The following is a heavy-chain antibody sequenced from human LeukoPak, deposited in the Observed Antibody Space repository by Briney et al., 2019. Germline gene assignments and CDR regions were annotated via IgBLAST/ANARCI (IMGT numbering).Heavy chain of an antibody. CDR3: ARRGTSNSYYVMDV. V-gene: IGHV5-51*01. Sequence: GESLKISCKGSGYSFSSYWIAWVRQMPGKGLEWMGIFYPGDSDTRYSPSFQGQVTISGDKSISTAYLQWSSLKASDTAMYYCARRGTSNSYYVMDVWGQGTTVTVSS. CDR1: GYSFSSYW. D-gene: IGHD1-1*01. CDR2: FYPGDSDT. J-gene: IGHJ6*02.